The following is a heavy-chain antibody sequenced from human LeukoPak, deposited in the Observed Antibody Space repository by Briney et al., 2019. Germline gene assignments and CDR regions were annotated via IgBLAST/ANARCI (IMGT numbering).Heavy chain of an antibody. CDR3: AKDSSSWYHSELDY. J-gene: IGHJ4*02. Sequence: GGSLRLSCAASGFTFSSYAMHWVRQAPGKGLEWVAVISYDGSNKYYADSVKGRFTVSRDNSKNTLYLQMNSLRAEDTAVYYCAKDSSSWYHSELDYWGQGTLVTVSS. CDR2: ISYDGSNK. CDR1: GFTFSSYA. V-gene: IGHV3-30-3*01. D-gene: IGHD6-13*01.